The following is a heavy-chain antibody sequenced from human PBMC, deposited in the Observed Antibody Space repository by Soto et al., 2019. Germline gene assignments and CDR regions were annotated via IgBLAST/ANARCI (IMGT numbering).Heavy chain of an antibody. CDR2: ISGSGVSA. CDR1: GFTFSNYS. CDR3: VREGSGFSSGGSFDF. Sequence: PGGSLRLSCAASGFTFSNYSMNWVRQAPGKGLEWVSVISGSGVSAYDAAFVQGRFTLSRDNSKNTLYLQMNRLRAEERAIYYCVREGSGFSSGGSFDFWGRGTMVTVSS. V-gene: IGHV3-23*01. D-gene: IGHD5-12*01. J-gene: IGHJ3*01.